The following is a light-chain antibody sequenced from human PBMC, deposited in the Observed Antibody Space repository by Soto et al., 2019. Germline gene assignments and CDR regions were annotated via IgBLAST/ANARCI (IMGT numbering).Light chain of an antibody. V-gene: IGLV1-40*01. J-gene: IGLJ2*01. CDR2: GNT. CDR3: LSFDSSLSVV. Sequence: QSALTQPPSVSGAPGQRVTISCTGSSSNIGAGYDVHWYQQLPGRAPKLLIYGNTNRPSGVPDRFSGSKSGTSASLAITGLQAEDEADYYCLSFDSSLSVVFGGGPQLT. CDR1: SSNIGAGYD.